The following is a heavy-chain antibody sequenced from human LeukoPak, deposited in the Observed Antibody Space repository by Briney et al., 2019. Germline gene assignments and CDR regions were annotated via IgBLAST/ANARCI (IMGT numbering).Heavy chain of an antibody. D-gene: IGHD2/OR15-2a*01. J-gene: IGHJ6*02. Sequence: SVKVSCKASGGTFSSYAISWVRQAPGQGLEWMGGIIPIFGTANYAQKFQGRVTITADESTSTAYTELSSLRSEDTAVYYCARGWKIFYYYYGMDVWGQGTTVTVSS. CDR3: ARGWKIFYYYYGMDV. V-gene: IGHV1-69*13. CDR2: IIPIFGTA. CDR1: GGTFSSYA.